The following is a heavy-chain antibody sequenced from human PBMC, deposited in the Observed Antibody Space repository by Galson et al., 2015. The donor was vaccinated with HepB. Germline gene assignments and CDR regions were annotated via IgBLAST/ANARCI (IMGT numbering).Heavy chain of an antibody. CDR1: GFTFSDYY. CDR3: ARVNSYTATAPMDV. Sequence: SLRLSCAASGFTFSDYYMSWIRQALGKGLEWVSYISSSGSTIYYADSVKGRFTISRDNAKNSPYLQMNSLRAEDTAVYYCARVNSYTATAPMDVWGQATTVTVSS. D-gene: IGHD5-18*01. CDR2: ISSSGSTI. V-gene: IGHV3-11*01. J-gene: IGHJ6*02.